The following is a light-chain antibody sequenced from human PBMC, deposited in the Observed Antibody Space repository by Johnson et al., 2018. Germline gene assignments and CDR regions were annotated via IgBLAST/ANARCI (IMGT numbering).Light chain of an antibody. Sequence: QSVLTQPPSVSAAPGQKVTISCSGSSSNIGNNYVSWYQQLPGTAPKLLIYENNKRPSGIPDRFSGSKSGTSATMGIPGLQTGDEADHYCGTWDSSLSAGNVFGTGTKVTVL. J-gene: IGLJ1*01. V-gene: IGLV1-51*02. CDR1: SSNIGNNY. CDR3: GTWDSSLSAGNV. CDR2: ENN.